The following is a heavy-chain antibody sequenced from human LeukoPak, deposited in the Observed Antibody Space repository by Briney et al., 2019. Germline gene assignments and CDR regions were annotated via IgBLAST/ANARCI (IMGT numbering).Heavy chain of an antibody. Sequence: TVSGGSISSXXXXWXWXRQXPXXXXXXIGSIYYSGSTYYNPSLKSRVTISVDTSKNQFSLKLSSVTAADTAVYYCARLGELSLMLDYWGQGTLVTVSS. D-gene: IGHD3-16*02. J-gene: IGHJ4*02. CDR1: GGSISSXXXX. CDR3: ARLGELSLMLDY. V-gene: IGHV4-39*01. CDR2: IYYSGST.